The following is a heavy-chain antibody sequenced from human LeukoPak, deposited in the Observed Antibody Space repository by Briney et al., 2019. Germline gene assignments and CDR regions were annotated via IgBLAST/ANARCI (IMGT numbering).Heavy chain of an antibody. J-gene: IGHJ5*02. V-gene: IGHV3-48*03. D-gene: IGHD1-26*01. CDR3: ARAPKFRLVGVPKGPFDP. CDR1: GFTFSSYE. CDR2: ISSSGSTI. Sequence: GGSLRLSCAASGFTFSSYEMNWVRQAPGKGLEWVSYISSSGSTIYYADSVKGRFFISRDNAKNSLYLQMNSLRAEDTAVYYCARAPKFRLVGVPKGPFDPWGQGTLVAVSS.